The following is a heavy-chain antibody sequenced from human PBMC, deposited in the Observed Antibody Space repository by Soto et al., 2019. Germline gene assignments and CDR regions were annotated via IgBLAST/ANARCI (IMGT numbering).Heavy chain of an antibody. CDR1: GGTFSSYA. Sequence: QVQLVQSGAEVKKPGSSVKVSCKASGGTFSSYAISWVRQAPGQGLEWMGGIIPIFGTANYAQKFQGRVTCTADESKSTAYMELSSLRSEDTAVYYCARVLPRFGYGDYWDYWGQGTLVTVSS. CDR2: IIPIFGTA. D-gene: IGHD3-10*01. J-gene: IGHJ4*02. CDR3: ARVLPRFGYGDYWDY. V-gene: IGHV1-69*12.